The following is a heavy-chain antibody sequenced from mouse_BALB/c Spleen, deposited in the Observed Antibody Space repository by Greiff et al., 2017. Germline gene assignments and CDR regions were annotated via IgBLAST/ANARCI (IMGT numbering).Heavy chain of an antibody. CDR1: GYAFSSYW. J-gene: IGHJ4*01. D-gene: IGHD5-2*01. V-gene: IGHV1-80*01. CDR2: IYPGDGDT. Sequence: QVQLQESGAELVRPGSSVKISCKASGYAFSSYWMNWVKQRPGQGLEWIGQIYPGDGDTNYNGKFKGKATLTADKSSSTAYMQLSSLTSEDSAVYFCARSREYDCYAMDYWGQGTSVTVSS. CDR3: ARSREYDCYAMDY.